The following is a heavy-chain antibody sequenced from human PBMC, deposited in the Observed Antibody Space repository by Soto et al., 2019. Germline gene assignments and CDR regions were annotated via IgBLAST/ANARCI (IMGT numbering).Heavy chain of an antibody. Sequence: QVLLVESGGGVVQPGRSLRLSCAASGFTFSSDGMHWVRQAPGKGLEWVAVIWYDGSNKKYADSVKGRFTVSRDNSENTLYLQMNSLRVEDTAVYYCARVPYLGGWLQRDYWYFDLWGRGTLVTVSS. V-gene: IGHV3-33*01. D-gene: IGHD5-12*01. CDR1: GFTFSSDG. CDR3: ARVPYLGGWLQRDYWYFDL. J-gene: IGHJ2*01. CDR2: IWYDGSNK.